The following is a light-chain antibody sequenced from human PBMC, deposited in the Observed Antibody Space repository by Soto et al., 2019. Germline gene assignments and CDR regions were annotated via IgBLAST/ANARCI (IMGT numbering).Light chain of an antibody. V-gene: IGKV1-5*03. CDR3: QEYNSYWT. CDR2: KAS. J-gene: IGKJ1*01. CDR1: QSINSW. Sequence: DIPMTQSPSTLSASVGDRVTITCRASQSINSWLAWYQQKPGKAPKLLIYKASSLESGVPSRFSGSGSGTEFSLTISSLRPDDFATYYCQEYNSYWTFGQGTKVEIK.